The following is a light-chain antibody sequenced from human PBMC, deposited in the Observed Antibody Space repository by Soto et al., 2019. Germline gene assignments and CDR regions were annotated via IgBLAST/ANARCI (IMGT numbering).Light chain of an antibody. V-gene: IGKV3-20*01. CDR1: RSFASSY. Sequence: EIVLTQSPATLSLSPGERATLSCRASRSFASSYLAWYQHKPGQAPRLLIYAASSRATGIPDRFIGGGSGTDFTLTISRLEPDDSAVYYCQHYDSSPPYTFGQGTRLEIK. CDR3: QHYDSSPPYT. CDR2: AAS. J-gene: IGKJ5*01.